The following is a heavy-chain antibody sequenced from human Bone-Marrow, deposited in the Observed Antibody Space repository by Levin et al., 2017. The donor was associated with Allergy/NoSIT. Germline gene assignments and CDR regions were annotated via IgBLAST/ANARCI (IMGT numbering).Heavy chain of an antibody. J-gene: IGHJ4*02. Sequence: LSLPFPFSFFSFLLFLSYWSWIRQPPGKGLEWIAYIYHSGSTKYNPSLKSRVPLSLYTSRNQFSLRLTSLTAADTAVYYCARGSYFGGLSFDCWGKGTLVTVSS. D-gene: IGHD4-23*01. V-gene: IGHV4-61*01. CDR3: ARGSYFGGLSFDC. CDR1: FFSFLLFLSY. CDR2: IYHSGST.